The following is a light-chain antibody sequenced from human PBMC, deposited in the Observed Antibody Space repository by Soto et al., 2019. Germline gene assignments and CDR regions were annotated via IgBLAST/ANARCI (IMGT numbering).Light chain of an antibody. CDR1: SSNIGAGYD. Sequence: QSVLTQPPSMSGAPGQRVTISCTGSSSNIGAGYDVHWYQQHPGTAPKLLIFDNNNRPSGVPDRSSGSKSHTSASLAITGLQAEDEAYYYCQSFDTSLSGFVVFGGGTKVTVL. CDR3: QSFDTSLSGFVV. V-gene: IGLV1-40*01. CDR2: DNN. J-gene: IGLJ2*01.